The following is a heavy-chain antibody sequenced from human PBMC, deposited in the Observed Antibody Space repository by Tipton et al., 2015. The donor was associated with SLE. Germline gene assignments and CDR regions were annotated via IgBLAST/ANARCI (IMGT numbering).Heavy chain of an antibody. CDR1: GGSITTRSYY. D-gene: IGHD2-2*01. Sequence: LRLSCIVSGGSITTRSYYWNWIRQPPGKGLEWIGYIHHSGSTYYSPSLKSRVTISVDRSKNQFSLRLSSVTAADTAVYYCASGRCSSTSCYVAPYGLDVWGQGTTVTVSS. J-gene: IGHJ6*02. V-gene: IGHV4-30-2*01. CDR3: ASGRCSSTSCYVAPYGLDV. CDR2: IHHSGST.